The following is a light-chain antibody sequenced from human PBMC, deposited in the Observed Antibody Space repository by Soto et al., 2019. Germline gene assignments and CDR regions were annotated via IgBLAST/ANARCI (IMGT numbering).Light chain of an antibody. CDR2: GAS. CDR3: QQYGSSPLYI. CDR1: QSVSSSY. Sequence: EIVLTQSPGTLSLSPGERATLSCRASQSVSSSYLAWYQQKPGQAPRLLIYGASCRATGIPDTFSGSGSGTDLTLTISRLEPEDFAVYYCQQYGSSPLYIFCQGTKLEIK. V-gene: IGKV3-20*01. J-gene: IGKJ2*01.